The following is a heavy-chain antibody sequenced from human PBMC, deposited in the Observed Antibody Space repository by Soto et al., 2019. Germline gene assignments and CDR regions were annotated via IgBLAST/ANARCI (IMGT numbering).Heavy chain of an antibody. V-gene: IGHV5-10-1*01. Sequence: PGESLKISCKGSGYSFTSYWISWVRQMPGKGLEWMGRIDPSDSYTNYSPSFQGHVTISADKSISTAYLQWSSLKASDTAMYYCARHGGRYCSSTSCYIGMDVWGQGTTVTVSS. CDR1: GYSFTSYW. J-gene: IGHJ6*02. D-gene: IGHD2-2*02. CDR3: ARHGGRYCSSTSCYIGMDV. CDR2: IDPSDSYT.